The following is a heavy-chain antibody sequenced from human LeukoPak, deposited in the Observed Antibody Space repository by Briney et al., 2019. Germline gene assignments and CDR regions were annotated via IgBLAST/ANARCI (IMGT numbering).Heavy chain of an antibody. D-gene: IGHD1-26*01. J-gene: IGHJ4*02. CDR2: ISSSSSTI. V-gene: IGHV3-48*04. CDR3: ARDFNQWSWDL. Sequence: GGSLRLSCAASGFIFTSYSMNWVRQAPGKGLEWISYISSSSSTIYYADSVRGRFTISRDNAKSSLFLQMNSLRAEDTAIYYCARDFNQWSWDLWGQGTLVTVYS. CDR1: GFIFTSYS.